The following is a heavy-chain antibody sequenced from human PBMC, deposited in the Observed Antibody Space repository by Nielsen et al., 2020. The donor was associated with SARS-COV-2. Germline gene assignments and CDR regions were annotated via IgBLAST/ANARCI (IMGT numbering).Heavy chain of an antibody. CDR3: AKDIGYSSGGSDY. CDR2: ISWNSGSI. V-gene: IGHV3-9*01. J-gene: IGHJ4*02. CDR1: EFTFDDYA. D-gene: IGHD6-19*01. Sequence: GGSLRLSCAASEFTFDDYAMHWVRPAPGKGLEWVSGISWNSGSIGYADSVKGRFTISRDNAKNSLYLQMNSLRAEDTALYYCAKDIGYSSGGSDYWGQGTLVTVSS.